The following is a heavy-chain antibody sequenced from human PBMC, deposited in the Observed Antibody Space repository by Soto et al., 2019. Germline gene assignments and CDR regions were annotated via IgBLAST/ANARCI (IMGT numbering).Heavy chain of an antibody. V-gene: IGHV4-59*01. Sequence: QVQLQESGPGLVKPSETLSLTCTVSGGSISSYYWSWIRQPPGKGLEWIGYIYYSGSTNHNPSLKRRVTISVDTSKNQFALKLSAVTAADTAVYYCARGYSSSWYSDYWSQGTLVIVSS. CDR2: IYYSGST. CDR1: GGSISSYY. CDR3: ARGYSSSWYSDY. D-gene: IGHD6-13*01. J-gene: IGHJ4*02.